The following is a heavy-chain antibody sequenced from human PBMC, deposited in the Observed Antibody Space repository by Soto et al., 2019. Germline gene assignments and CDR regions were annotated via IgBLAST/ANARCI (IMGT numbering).Heavy chain of an antibody. D-gene: IGHD1-26*01. CDR1: GFTFNSYG. Sequence: SLRLSCAASGFTFNSYGMHWVRQGPGNGLEWVAFISYDSTKTYYADSVKGRFTISRDNSNSALYVQMSSLTGEDTAVYYCARTRSAWSDFHYYSLDVWGQGTTVT. CDR2: ISYDSTKT. J-gene: IGHJ6*02. CDR3: ARTRSAWSDFHYYSLDV. V-gene: IGHV3-30*03.